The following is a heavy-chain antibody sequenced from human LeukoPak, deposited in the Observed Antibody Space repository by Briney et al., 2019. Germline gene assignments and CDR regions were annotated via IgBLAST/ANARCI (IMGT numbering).Heavy chain of an antibody. CDR2: IYYSGST. Sequence: SETLSLTCTLSGGSISSYYWSWIRQPPGKRLEWIGYIYYSGSTNYNPSLKSRVTISVDTSKNQFSLKLSSVTAADTAVYYCARQRYYYDSSGLVVDYWGQGTLVTVSS. V-gene: IGHV4-59*08. CDR3: ARQRYYYDSSGLVVDY. CDR1: GGSISSYY. J-gene: IGHJ4*02. D-gene: IGHD3-22*01.